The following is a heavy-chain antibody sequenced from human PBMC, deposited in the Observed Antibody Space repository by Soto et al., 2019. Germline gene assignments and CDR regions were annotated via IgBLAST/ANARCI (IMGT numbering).Heavy chain of an antibody. V-gene: IGHV3-74*01. J-gene: IGHJ4*02. CDR2: INSDGSRV. Sequence: EVQLVESGGDFVQPGGSLRLSCAASGFTFSSYWMHWVRQVPGKGLVWLSRINSDGSRVNYADSVKGRFAISRDNAKNTLYLNENSLTVEDTAVYSCARGGSGAYYQDYWGRGTLVTVSS. CDR1: GFTFSSYW. CDR3: ARGGSGAYYQDY. D-gene: IGHD3-22*01.